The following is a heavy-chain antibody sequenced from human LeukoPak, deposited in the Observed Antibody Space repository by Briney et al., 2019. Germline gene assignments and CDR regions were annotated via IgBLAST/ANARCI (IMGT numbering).Heavy chain of an antibody. V-gene: IGHV1-8*01. CDR3: ARGTQVNYYYYMDV. J-gene: IGHJ6*03. CDR2: MNPNSGNT. D-gene: IGHD3-22*01. CDR1: GYTFTSYD. Sequence: ASVKVSCKASGYTFTSYDINWVRQATGQGLEWMGWMNPNSGNTGYAQKFQGRVTMTRNTSISTAYMELSSLRSEDTAVYYCARGTQVNYYYYMDVWGKGTTVTVSS.